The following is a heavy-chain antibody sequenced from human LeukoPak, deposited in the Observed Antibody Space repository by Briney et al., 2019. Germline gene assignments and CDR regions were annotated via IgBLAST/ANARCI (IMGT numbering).Heavy chain of an antibody. CDR1: GYTFTSYG. Sequence: ASVKVSCKASGYTFTSYGISWVRQAPGQGLEWMAWINPNSGVTNYAQKFQGWVTMTRDTSISTAYMELSRLTSDDTAVYYCARMGDSGSYGFDIWGQGTMVTVSS. D-gene: IGHD3-10*01. V-gene: IGHV1-2*04. CDR3: ARMGDSGSYGFDI. J-gene: IGHJ3*02. CDR2: INPNSGVT.